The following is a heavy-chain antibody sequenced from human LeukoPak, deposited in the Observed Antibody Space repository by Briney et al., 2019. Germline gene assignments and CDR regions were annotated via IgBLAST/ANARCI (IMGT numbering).Heavy chain of an antibody. J-gene: IGHJ5*02. D-gene: IGHD5-18*01. CDR1: GFTFSIYA. Sequence: GGSLRLSCAASGFTFSIYAMSWVRQAPGKGLAWVSGLNEDGGYTYYADSVKGRFTISRDNSENTLYLQMSSLRAEDTAIYYCAGGYGNWFDPWGQGILVTVSS. CDR3: AGGYGNWFDP. CDR2: LNEDGGYT. V-gene: IGHV3-23*01.